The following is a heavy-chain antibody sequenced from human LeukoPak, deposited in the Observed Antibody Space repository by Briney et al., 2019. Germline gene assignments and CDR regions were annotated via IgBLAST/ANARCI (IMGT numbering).Heavy chain of an antibody. D-gene: IGHD2-2*01. V-gene: IGHV4-38-2*02. CDR3: ARDSLLPSAMGYYYMDV. Sequence: PSETLSLTCTVSGYSISSDYYWGLIRAPPGKGLGLVGSIYHSGSTYSKPSLQGRVTISVDTSKNQFSLKLSSVTAADTAVYYCARDSLLPSAMGYYYMDVWGKGTTVTVSS. J-gene: IGHJ6*03. CDR2: IYHSGST. CDR1: GYSISSDYY.